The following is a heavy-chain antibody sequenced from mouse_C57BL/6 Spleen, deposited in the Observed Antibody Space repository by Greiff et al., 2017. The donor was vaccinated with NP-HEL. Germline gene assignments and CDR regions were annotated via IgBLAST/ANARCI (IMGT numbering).Heavy chain of an antibody. J-gene: IGHJ4*01. V-gene: IGHV1-54*01. CDR3: TRFLPFAPMDY. CDR1: GYAFPHYL. CDR2: INPVSGGT. Sequence: VQLQESGAALVRPGTSVKVSCKASGYAFPHYLIEWVKQRPGQGLAWIGVINPVSGGTNYNAKFTGQATLTADTSYSTAYMQLSRLTSEDTAVYVCTRFLPFAPMDYWGQGTSVTVSS.